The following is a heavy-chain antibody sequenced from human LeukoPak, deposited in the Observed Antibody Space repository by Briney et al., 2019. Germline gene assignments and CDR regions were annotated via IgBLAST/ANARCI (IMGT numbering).Heavy chain of an antibody. Sequence: GASVKVSCKASGYTFTGYYMHWVRQAPGQGLEWMGWINPNSGGTNYAQKFQGWVTMTRDTSISTAYMELSRLRSDDTAVYYCARDRAYSSGWTAFDAFDIWGQGTMVTVSS. CDR3: ARDRAYSSGWTAFDAFDI. CDR1: GYTFTGYY. D-gene: IGHD6-19*01. CDR2: INPNSGGT. J-gene: IGHJ3*02. V-gene: IGHV1-2*04.